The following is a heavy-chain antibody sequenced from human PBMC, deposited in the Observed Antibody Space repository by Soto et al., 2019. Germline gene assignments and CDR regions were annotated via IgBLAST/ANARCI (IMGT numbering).Heavy chain of an antibody. CDR1: GYTFTSYD. V-gene: IGHV1-8*01. D-gene: IGHD1-7*01. CDR2: MNPNSGNT. Sequence: GASVKVSCKASGYTFTSYDINWVRQATGQGLEWMGWMNPNSGNTGYAQKFQGRVTMTRNTSISTAYMELSSLRSEDTAVYYCARGLLELRYYYYYMDVWGKGTTVTVSS. J-gene: IGHJ6*03. CDR3: ARGLLELRYYYYYMDV.